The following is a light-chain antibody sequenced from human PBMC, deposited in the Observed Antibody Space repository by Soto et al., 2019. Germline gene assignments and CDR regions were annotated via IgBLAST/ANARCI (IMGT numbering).Light chain of an antibody. CDR1: QSISSY. CDR3: QQSYSTPHT. Sequence: DTQTTQSPSSLSGSVGDKVTITGRASQSISSYLNWYQQKPGKAPKLLIYAASSLQSGVPSRFSGSGSGTDFTLTISSLQPEDFATYYCQQSYSTPHTFGQGTRLEIK. J-gene: IGKJ5*01. CDR2: AAS. V-gene: IGKV1-39*01.